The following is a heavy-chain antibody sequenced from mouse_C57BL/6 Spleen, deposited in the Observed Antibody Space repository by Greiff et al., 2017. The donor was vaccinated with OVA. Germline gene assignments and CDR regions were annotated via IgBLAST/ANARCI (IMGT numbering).Heavy chain of an antibody. V-gene: IGHV3-6*01. CDR1: GYSITSGYY. D-gene: IGHD2-3*01. CDR3: ARGGWGYYPDY. Sequence: EVKLQESGPGLVKPSQSLSLTCSVTGYSITSGYYWNWIRQFPGNKLEWMGYISYDGSNNYNPSLKNRISITRDTSKNQFFLKLNSVTTEDTATYYCARGGWGYYPDYWGQGTTLTVSS. J-gene: IGHJ2*01. CDR2: ISYDGSN.